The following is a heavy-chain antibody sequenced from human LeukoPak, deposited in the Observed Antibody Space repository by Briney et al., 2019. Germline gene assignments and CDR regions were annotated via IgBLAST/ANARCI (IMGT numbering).Heavy chain of an antibody. CDR3: AKASDWNENY. J-gene: IGHJ4*02. CDR1: GFTFSGYG. Sequence: PGRSLRLSCAASGFTFSGYGMHWVRQAPGKGLEWVAVISYDGSNKYYADSVKGRFTISRDNSKNTLYLQMNSLRAEDTAVYYCAKASDWNENYWGQGTLVTVSS. D-gene: IGHD1-1*01. V-gene: IGHV3-30*18. CDR2: ISYDGSNK.